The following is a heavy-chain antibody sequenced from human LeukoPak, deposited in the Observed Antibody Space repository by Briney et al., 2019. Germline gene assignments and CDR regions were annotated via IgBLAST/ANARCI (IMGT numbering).Heavy chain of an antibody. J-gene: IGHJ4*02. V-gene: IGHV3-23*01. Sequence: PGGSLRLSCAASGFTFSNFAMIWVRHAPGKGLEGVQYITSTGEGTYYADSVRGRFNIHRDHSKHAVSLDIKTPSADDTPLFHCVKSREASIWYSLGDNCGQGRLGTVS. CDR1: GFTFSNFA. D-gene: IGHD2-21*02. CDR2: ITSTGEGT. CDR3: VKSREASIWYSLGDN.